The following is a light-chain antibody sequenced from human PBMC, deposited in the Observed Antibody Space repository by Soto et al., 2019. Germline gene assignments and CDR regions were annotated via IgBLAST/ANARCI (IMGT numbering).Light chain of an antibody. CDR2: DNN. CDR3: ATWDGSLPGEV. J-gene: IGLJ2*01. Sequence: QSVLTQSPSVSAAPGQTVTISCSGSSSNTGNNYVSWYQQLPGTAPKLLIYDNNKRPSGIPDRFSGSKSGTSGTLDITGRQIGDEADYYCATWDGSLPGEVFGGGTKLTVL. CDR1: SSNTGNNY. V-gene: IGLV1-51*01.